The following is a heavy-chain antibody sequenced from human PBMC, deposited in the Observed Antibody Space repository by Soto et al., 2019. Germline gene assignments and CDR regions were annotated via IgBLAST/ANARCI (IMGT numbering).Heavy chain of an antibody. CDR3: ARESRSRDGSGWYNAGFDI. CDR2: INPSGGST. J-gene: IGHJ3*02. D-gene: IGHD6-19*01. Sequence: QVQLAQSGAEVKKPGASVKVSCKASGYTFTSYYMHWVRQAPGQGLEWMGIINPSGGSTSYAQKFQGRVTMTRDTSTSTVYMELSSLRSEDTAVYYCARESRSRDGSGWYNAGFDIWGQGTMVTVSS. CDR1: GYTFTSYY. V-gene: IGHV1-46*01.